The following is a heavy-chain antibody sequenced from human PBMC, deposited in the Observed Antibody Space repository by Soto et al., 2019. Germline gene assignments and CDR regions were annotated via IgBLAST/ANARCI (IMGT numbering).Heavy chain of an antibody. CDR3: ARISRTDYYYYYGMDV. CDR1: GFSLSNARMG. CDR2: IFSNDEK. D-gene: IGHD1-1*01. J-gene: IGHJ6*02. V-gene: IGHV2-26*01. Sequence: SGPTLVNPTETLTLTCTVSGFSLSNARMGVSWIRQPPGKALEWLAHIFSNDEKSYSTSLKSRLTIPKDTSKSQVVLTMTNMDPVDTATYYCARISRTDYYYYYGMDVWGQGTTVTVSS.